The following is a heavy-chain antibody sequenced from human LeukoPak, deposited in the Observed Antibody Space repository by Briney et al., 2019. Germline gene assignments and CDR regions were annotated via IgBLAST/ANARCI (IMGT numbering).Heavy chain of an antibody. CDR2: IYHSGST. CDR1: GGSISSSNW. D-gene: IGHD4-23*01. V-gene: IGHV4-4*02. CDR3: ARDRIANSETFDY. J-gene: IGHJ4*02. Sequence: SGTLSLTCAVSGGSISSSNWWSWVRQPPGKGLEWIGEIYHSGSTNYNPSLKSRVTISVDKSKNQFSLKLSSVTAADTGVYYCARDRIANSETFDYWGQGTLVTVSS.